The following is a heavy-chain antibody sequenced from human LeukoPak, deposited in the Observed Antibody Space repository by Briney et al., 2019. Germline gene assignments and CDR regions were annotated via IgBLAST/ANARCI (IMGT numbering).Heavy chain of an antibody. CDR3: AREAAWGNWYFDL. Sequence: GGSLRLSCAASGFSFSRHGMHWVRQAPGKGLEWVAVIGDTGRAKYYADSVEGRFTASRDNSKNTLYLEMNSLRYDDTALYYCAREAAWGNWYFDLWGRGTLVTVSS. D-gene: IGHD3-16*01. V-gene: IGHV3-30*03. J-gene: IGHJ2*01. CDR1: GFSFSRHG. CDR2: IGDTGRAK.